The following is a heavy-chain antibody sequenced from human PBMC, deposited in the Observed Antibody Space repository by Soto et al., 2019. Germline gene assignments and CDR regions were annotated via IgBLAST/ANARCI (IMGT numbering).Heavy chain of an antibody. CDR1: GGSISSYY. V-gene: IGHV4-59*08. CDR3: ARGQTWGRVDLAFDI. CDR2: IYYSGST. J-gene: IGHJ3*02. D-gene: IGHD3-16*01. Sequence: SETLSLTCTVSGGSISSYYWSWIRQPPGKGLEWIGYIYYSGSTNYNPSLKSRVTISVDTSKNQFSLKLSSVTAADTAVYYCARGQTWGRVDLAFDICGQGTMVTVSS.